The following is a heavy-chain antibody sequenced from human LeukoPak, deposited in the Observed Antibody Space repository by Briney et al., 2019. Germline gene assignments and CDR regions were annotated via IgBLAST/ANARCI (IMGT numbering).Heavy chain of an antibody. CDR1: GFTFRSHW. CDR2: IWYDGSNK. D-gene: IGHD1-26*01. V-gene: IGHV3-33*08. J-gene: IGHJ4*02. CDR3: AREKTGIVGTIRGLEFDY. Sequence: GGSLRLSCAASGFTFRSHWMSWVRQAPGKGLEWVAVIWYDGSNKYYADSVKGRFTISRDNSKNTLYLQMNSLRAEDTAVYYCAREKTGIVGTIRGLEFDYWGQGTLVTVSS.